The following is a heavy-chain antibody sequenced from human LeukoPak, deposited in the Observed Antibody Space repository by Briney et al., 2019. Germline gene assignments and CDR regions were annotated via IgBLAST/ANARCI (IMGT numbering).Heavy chain of an antibody. CDR3: ASGAYTQGRMIDF. Sequence: GGPLRLSCVASGFTFSSYWMHWVRQAPGKGLVWVSRINTDGSSTTYADSVRGRFTISRDNAKNTLSLEMNSLRAEDTAVYYCASGAYTQGRMIDFWGQGTLVTVSS. CDR1: GFTFSSYW. CDR2: INTDGSST. J-gene: IGHJ4*02. V-gene: IGHV3-74*01. D-gene: IGHD5-18*01.